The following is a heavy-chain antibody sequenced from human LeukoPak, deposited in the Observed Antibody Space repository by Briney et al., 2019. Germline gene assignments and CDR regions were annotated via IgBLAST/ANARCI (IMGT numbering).Heavy chain of an antibody. V-gene: IGHV1-18*01. CDR3: ARDGATIQDDY. CDR2: ISAYNGNT. J-gene: IGHJ4*02. Sequence: ASVKVSCKASGYTFTSYGISWVPQAPGQGLEWMGWISAYNGNTNYAQKLQGRITMTTDTATSTAYKELRSLRSADTAVYYCARDGATIQDDYWGQGTLVTVSS. CDR1: GYTFTSYG. D-gene: IGHD5-12*01.